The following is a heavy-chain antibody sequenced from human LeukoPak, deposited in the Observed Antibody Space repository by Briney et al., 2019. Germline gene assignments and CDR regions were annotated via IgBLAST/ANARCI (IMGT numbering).Heavy chain of an antibody. V-gene: IGHV3-23*01. Sequence: PGGSLRLSCAASGFTFSSYAMSWVRQAPGKGREWVSGISGSGDSTCYADSAKGRFTISRDNSKNTLYLQLNSLRVEDTAVYYCMKDPRGPDHWGQGTLVTVSS. CDR1: GFTFSSYA. CDR3: MKDPRGPDH. CDR2: ISGSGDST. D-gene: IGHD3-10*01. J-gene: IGHJ4*02.